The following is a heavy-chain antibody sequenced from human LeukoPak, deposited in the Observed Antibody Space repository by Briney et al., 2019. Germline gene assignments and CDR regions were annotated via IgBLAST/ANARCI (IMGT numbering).Heavy chain of an antibody. Sequence: SVKVSCKASGGTFSSYAISWVRQAPGQGLEWMGGIIPIFGIANYAQKFQGRVTITADKSTSTAYMELSSLRSEDTAVYYCARDPSTTVVNELDYWGQGTLVTVSS. CDR3: ARDPSTTVVNELDY. CDR2: IIPIFGIA. J-gene: IGHJ4*02. D-gene: IGHD4-23*01. CDR1: GGTFSSYA. V-gene: IGHV1-69*17.